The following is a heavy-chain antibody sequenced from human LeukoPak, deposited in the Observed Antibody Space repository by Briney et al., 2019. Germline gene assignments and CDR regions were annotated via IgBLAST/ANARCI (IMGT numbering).Heavy chain of an antibody. V-gene: IGHV1-18*01. CDR1: GYTFTSYG. J-gene: IGHJ1*01. CDR3: ARDNGYDFWSGYPGGFQH. D-gene: IGHD3-3*01. CDR2: ISAYNGNT. Sequence: ASVKVSRKASGYTFTSYGISWVRQAPGQGLEGMGWISAYNGNTNYAQKLQGRVTMTTDTSTSTAYMELRSLRSDDTAVYYCARDNGYDFWSGYPGGFQHWGQGTLVTVSS.